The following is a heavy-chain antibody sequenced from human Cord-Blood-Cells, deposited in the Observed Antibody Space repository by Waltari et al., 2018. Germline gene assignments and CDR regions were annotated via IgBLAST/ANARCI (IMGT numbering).Heavy chain of an antibody. CDR1: GGSFSGYY. J-gene: IGHJ4*02. V-gene: IGHV4-34*01. CDR3: ARDRIAARHVRRSPFDY. CDR2: INHSGST. D-gene: IGHD6-6*01. Sequence: QVQLQQWGAGLLKTSATLSLTCAVYGGSFSGYYWRWIRQPPGKGLEWIGEINHSGSTNYNPSLKSRVTISVDTSKNQFSLKLSSVTAADTAVYYCARDRIAARHVRRSPFDYWGQGTLVTVSS.